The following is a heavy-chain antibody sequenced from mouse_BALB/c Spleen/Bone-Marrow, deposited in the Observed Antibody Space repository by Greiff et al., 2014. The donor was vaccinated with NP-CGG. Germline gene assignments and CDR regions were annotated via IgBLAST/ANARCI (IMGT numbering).Heavy chain of an antibody. Sequence: QVQLQQSGAELVKPGASVKLSCKASGYTFTSYYMYWVKQRPGQGLEWFGEINPSNGGTNFNEKFKIKATLTVDKSSSTAYMQLSSLTSEDSAFYYCARGRRDAFDYWGQGTSVTVSS. CDR3: ARGRRDAFDY. V-gene: IGHV1S81*02. CDR1: GYTFTSYY. J-gene: IGHJ4*01. CDR2: INPSNGGT.